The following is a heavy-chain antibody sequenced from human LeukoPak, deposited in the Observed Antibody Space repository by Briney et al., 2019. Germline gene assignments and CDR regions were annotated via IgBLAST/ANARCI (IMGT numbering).Heavy chain of an antibody. CDR1: GFTFSSYA. V-gene: IGHV3-23*01. CDR3: AKYSRAGVRGVIAH. D-gene: IGHD3-10*01. Sequence: PGGSLRLSCAASGFTFSSYAMSWVRQAPGKWLEWVSAISGSGGSTYYADSVKGRFTISRDNSKNTLYLQMNSLRAEDTAVYYCAKYSRAGVRGVIAHWGLGTLVTVSS. J-gene: IGHJ4*02. CDR2: ISGSGGST.